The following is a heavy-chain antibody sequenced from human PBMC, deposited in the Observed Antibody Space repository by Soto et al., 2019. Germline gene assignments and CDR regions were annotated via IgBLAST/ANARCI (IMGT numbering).Heavy chain of an antibody. D-gene: IGHD4-17*01. V-gene: IGHV3-64D*06. J-gene: IGHJ4*02. Sequence: GGSLRLSCSASGFTFSSYAMHWVRQAPGKGLEHVSAISSNGGSTYYADSVKGRFTISRDNSKNTLYLQMSSLRAEDTAVYYCVKDLDYGDYDYWGQGTLVTVSS. CDR2: ISSNGGST. CDR1: GFTFSSYA. CDR3: VKDLDYGDYDY.